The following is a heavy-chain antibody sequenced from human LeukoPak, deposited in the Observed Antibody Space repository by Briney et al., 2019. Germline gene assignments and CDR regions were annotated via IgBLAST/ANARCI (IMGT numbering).Heavy chain of an antibody. J-gene: IGHJ3*02. CDR1: GFTFSSYS. V-gene: IGHV3-20*01. CDR3: ARESSGSRGGAFDI. D-gene: IGHD1-26*01. Sequence: GGSLRLSCAASGFTFSSYSMNWVRQAPGKGLEWVSGINWNGGSTGYAGSVKGRFTISRDNAKNSLYLQMNSLRAEDTALYHCARESSGSRGGAFDIWGQGTMVTVSS. CDR2: INWNGGST.